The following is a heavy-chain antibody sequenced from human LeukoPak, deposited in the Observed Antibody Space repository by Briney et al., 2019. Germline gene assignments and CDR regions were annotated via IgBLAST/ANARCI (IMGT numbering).Heavy chain of an antibody. CDR1: GFTFDDYA. CDR2: ISWNSGSI. J-gene: IGHJ4*02. D-gene: IGHD6-6*01. CDR3: AKGERYSSSSDFDY. V-gene: IGHV3-9*01. Sequence: GGSLRLSCAASGFTFDDYAMPWVRQAPGKGLEWVSGISWNSGSIGYADSVKGRFTISRDNAKNSLYLQMNSLRAEDTALYYCAKGERYSSSSDFDYWGQGTLVTVSS.